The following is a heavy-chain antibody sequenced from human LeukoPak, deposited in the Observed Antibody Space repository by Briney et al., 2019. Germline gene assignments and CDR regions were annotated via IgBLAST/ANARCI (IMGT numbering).Heavy chain of an antibody. J-gene: IGHJ3*02. CDR1: GGSFSGYY. CDR3: ASGGNSGFSAFDI. D-gene: IGHD4-23*01. V-gene: IGHV4-34*01. Sequence: SETLSLTCAVYGGSFSGYYWSWIRQPPGKGLEWIGEINHSGSTNYNPSLKSRVTISVDRSKNQFSLKLSSVAAADTAVYYCASGGNSGFSAFDIWGQGTMVTVSS. CDR2: INHSGST.